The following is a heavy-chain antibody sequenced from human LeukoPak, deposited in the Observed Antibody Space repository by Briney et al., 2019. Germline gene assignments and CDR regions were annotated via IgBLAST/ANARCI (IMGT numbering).Heavy chain of an antibody. J-gene: IGHJ5*02. V-gene: IGHV1-8*03. CDR2: MNPNSGNT. CDR1: GYTFTGYD. Sequence: ASVKVSCKASGYTFTGYDINWVRQATGQGLEWMGWMNPNSGNTGYAQKFQGRVTFTRDTSISRAYMELSSLRSEDTAVYYCARGRGVNSWFDPWDQGTLVTVSS. CDR3: ARGRGVNSWFDP. D-gene: IGHD3-10*01.